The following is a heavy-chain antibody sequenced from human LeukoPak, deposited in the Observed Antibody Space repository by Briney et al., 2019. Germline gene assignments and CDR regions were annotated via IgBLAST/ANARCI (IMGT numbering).Heavy chain of an antibody. D-gene: IGHD6-13*01. CDR1: GGSISSSSYY. CDR2: IYYSGST. CDR3: ARQSAAAGYSGWFDP. V-gene: IGHV4-39*07. Sequence: SETLSLTCTVSGGSISSSSYYWGWIRQPPGKGLEWIGSIYYSGSTYYNPSLKSRVTISVDTSKNQFSLKLSSVTAADTAVYYCARQSAAAGYSGWFDPWGQGTLVTVSS. J-gene: IGHJ5*02.